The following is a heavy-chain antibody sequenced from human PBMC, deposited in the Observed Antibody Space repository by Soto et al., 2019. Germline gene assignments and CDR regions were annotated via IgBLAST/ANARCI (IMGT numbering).Heavy chain of an antibody. V-gene: IGHV1-2*02. Sequence: QVQLVQSGAEVKKPGASVKVSCKASGYTFTGYYLHWVRQAPGQRLEWMGWINPNSGATNYAENLQGRVTLTRDSSISTAYMELTRLTSEDTAVYYCAKSIISFLDWSSPFDPWGQGTLVTVSS. CDR3: AKSIISFLDWSSPFDP. J-gene: IGHJ5*02. CDR1: GYTFTGYY. D-gene: IGHD6-6*01. CDR2: INPNSGAT.